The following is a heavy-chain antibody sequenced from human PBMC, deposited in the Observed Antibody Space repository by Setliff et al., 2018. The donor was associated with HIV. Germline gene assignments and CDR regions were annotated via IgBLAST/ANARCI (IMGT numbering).Heavy chain of an antibody. J-gene: IGHJ4*02. CDR1: GGSITSSSNY. V-gene: IGHV4-39*01. CDR3: ARQGDGYNLYHVYYFDY. D-gene: IGHD5-12*01. CDR2: IYYSGSS. Sequence: PSETLSLTCTVSGGSITSSSNYWGWIRQPPGKGLEWIGSIYYSGSSYYNPSLKSRVTISVDTSKNQFSLKLSSVTAPDTAVYYCARQGDGYNLYHVYYFDYWGQGTLVTVPQ.